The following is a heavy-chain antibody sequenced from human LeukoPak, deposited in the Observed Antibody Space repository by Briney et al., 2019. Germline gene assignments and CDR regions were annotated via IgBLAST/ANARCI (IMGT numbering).Heavy chain of an antibody. CDR2: INPNSGGT. Sequence: ASVKVSCKASGYTFTDYYMHWVRLAPGQGLEWMGWINPNSGGTNYVKKFQGWVTMTRDTSINTAYMVLSRLTSADTAVYYCARANFLYCSSTSCLFDYWGQGTLVTVSS. J-gene: IGHJ4*02. CDR3: ARANFLYCSSTSCLFDY. V-gene: IGHV1-2*04. CDR1: GYTFTDYY. D-gene: IGHD2-2*01.